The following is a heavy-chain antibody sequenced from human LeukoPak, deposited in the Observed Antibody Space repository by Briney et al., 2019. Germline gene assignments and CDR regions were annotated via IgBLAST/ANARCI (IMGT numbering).Heavy chain of an antibody. V-gene: IGHV5-51*01. CDR3: AREYGYCSGGSCYSSFFH. J-gene: IGHJ4*02. CDR1: GYIFSSYW. D-gene: IGHD2-15*01. CDR2: IYPGDSDT. Sequence: GESLRISCKGSGYIFSSYWIGWVRQMPGKGLEWMGIIYPGDSDTRYSPSFQGQVTISADKSISTAYLQWSSLKASDTAMYYCAREYGYCSGGSCYSSFFHWGQGTLVTVSS.